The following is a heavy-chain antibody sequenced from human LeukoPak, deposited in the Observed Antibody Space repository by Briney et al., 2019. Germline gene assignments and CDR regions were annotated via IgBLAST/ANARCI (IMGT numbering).Heavy chain of an antibody. V-gene: IGHV5-51*01. CDR1: GYRFTSYW. Sequence: GGSLQISCKGSGYRFTSYWIGWVRQMPGKGLEWMGIIYPGDSDTRYSPSFQGQVTISADKSISTAYLQWSSLKASDTATYYCARVFGELTTHLDYWGQGTLVTVSS. D-gene: IGHD3-10*02. CDR2: IYPGDSDT. CDR3: ARVFGELTTHLDY. J-gene: IGHJ4*02.